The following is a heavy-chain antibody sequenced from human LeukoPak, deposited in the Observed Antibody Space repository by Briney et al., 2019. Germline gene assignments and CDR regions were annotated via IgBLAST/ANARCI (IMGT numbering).Heavy chain of an antibody. Sequence: SQTLSLTCAISGDSVSTINVTWNWLRHSPARGLEWLVRTYYRSKWYDEYAVSIRGRITINPDTSMNQFSLHLLSVTPADTAVYYCARDLGNTGWYTFDYWGQGTLVTVSS. CDR3: ARDLGNTGWYTFDY. CDR1: GDSVSTINVT. CDR2: TYYRSKWYD. J-gene: IGHJ4*02. D-gene: IGHD6-19*01. V-gene: IGHV6-1*01.